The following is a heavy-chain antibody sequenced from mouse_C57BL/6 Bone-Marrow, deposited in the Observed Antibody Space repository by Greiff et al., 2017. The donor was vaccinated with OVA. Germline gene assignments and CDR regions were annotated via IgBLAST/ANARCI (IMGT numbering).Heavy chain of an antibody. V-gene: IGHV1-69*01. J-gene: IGHJ2*01. CDR2: IDPSDSYT. D-gene: IGHD2-4*01. CDR1: GYTFTSYW. Sequence: QVQLQQPGAELVMPGASVKLSCKASGYTFTSYWMHWVKQRPGQGLEWIGEIDPSDSYTNYNQKFKGKSTLTVDKSSSTAYMQLSSLTSEDSAVYYCAREDPYDYSYYFDYWGQGTTLTGSS. CDR3: AREDPYDYSYYFDY.